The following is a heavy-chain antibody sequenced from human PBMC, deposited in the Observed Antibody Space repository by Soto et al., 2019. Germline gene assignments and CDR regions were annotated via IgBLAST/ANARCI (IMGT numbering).Heavy chain of an antibody. J-gene: IGHJ4*02. CDR2: ISANNGNK. CDR3: AREPNYFDY. V-gene: IGHV1-18*01. Sequence: QVQLVQSGAEVKKPGASVKVSCKASGYNFTSYGISWVRQAPGQGLERMSWISANNGNKKYAQKLQXTXNXATDTSTSTAYMELRSLRSDDTAVYYCAREPNYFDYWGQGTLVTVSS. CDR1: GYNFTSYG.